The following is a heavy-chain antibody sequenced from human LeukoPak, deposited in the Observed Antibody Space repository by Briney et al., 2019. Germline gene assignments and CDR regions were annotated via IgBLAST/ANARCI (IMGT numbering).Heavy chain of an antibody. CDR1: GFTFSSFA. CDR2: VWYDGSND. Sequence: GGSLRLSCAASGFTFSSFAMHWVRQAPGKGLEWVAVVWYDGSNDYYADSVKGRFTISRDNSKNTLFLQMNSLRAEDTAVYYCARDNYDNNGYYFDWGQGTLVTVSS. D-gene: IGHD3-22*01. J-gene: IGHJ4*02. CDR3: ARDNYDNNGYYFD. V-gene: IGHV3-33*01.